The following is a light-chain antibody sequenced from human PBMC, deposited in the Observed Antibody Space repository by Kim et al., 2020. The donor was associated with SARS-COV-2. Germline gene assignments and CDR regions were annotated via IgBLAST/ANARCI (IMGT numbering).Light chain of an antibody. V-gene: IGKV3-15*01. J-gene: IGKJ1*01. Sequence: CPGERATPSCRASQSVSSNLAWYQQKPGQAPRLLIYGASTRATGIPARFSGSGSGTEFTLTISSLQSEDFAVYYCQQYNNWPPWTFGQGTKVDIK. CDR2: GAS. CDR3: QQYNNWPPWT. CDR1: QSVSSN.